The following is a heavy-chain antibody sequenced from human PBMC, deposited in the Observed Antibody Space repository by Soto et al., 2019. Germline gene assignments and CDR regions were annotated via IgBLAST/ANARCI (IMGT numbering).Heavy chain of an antibody. CDR1: GGTFSIYT. J-gene: IGHJ6*02. CDR2: IIPILGIA. V-gene: IGHV1-69*02. CDR3: ASGDIVVVAAATAYYYYYFGMDV. Sequence: SVKVSCKASGGTFSIYTISWVLQAPGQGLEWMGRIIPILGIANYAQKFQGRVTITADKSTSTAYMELSSLRSDDTAVYYCASGDIVVVAAATAYYYYYFGMDVGGQGTTVTVSS. D-gene: IGHD2-2*01.